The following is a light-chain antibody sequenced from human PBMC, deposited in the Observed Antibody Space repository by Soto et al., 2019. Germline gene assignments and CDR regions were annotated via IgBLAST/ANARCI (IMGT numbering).Light chain of an antibody. CDR2: ATS. Sequence: DVQMTQSPSSLSAFVGDRVTITCRASQGIAPYLAWFQQKPGKVPKLLIYATSTLQSGVPSRFSGSGSGTDFTLTINSLQPEDVGTYYCQKYHSAPLTFGGGTKVDIK. V-gene: IGKV1-27*01. CDR3: QKYHSAPLT. J-gene: IGKJ4*01. CDR1: QGIAPY.